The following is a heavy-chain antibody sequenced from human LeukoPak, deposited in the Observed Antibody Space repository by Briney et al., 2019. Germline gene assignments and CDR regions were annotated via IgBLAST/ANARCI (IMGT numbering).Heavy chain of an antibody. Sequence: ASVKVSCKASGYTFTGYYMHWVRQAPGQGLEWVGWINPNSGGTNYAQKFQGRVTMTRDTSISTAYMELRRLRSDDTAVYYCARVRYDILTGSLTFDYWGQGTLVTVSS. V-gene: IGHV1-2*02. D-gene: IGHD3-9*01. CDR1: GYTFTGYY. CDR2: INPNSGGT. J-gene: IGHJ4*02. CDR3: ARVRYDILTGSLTFDY.